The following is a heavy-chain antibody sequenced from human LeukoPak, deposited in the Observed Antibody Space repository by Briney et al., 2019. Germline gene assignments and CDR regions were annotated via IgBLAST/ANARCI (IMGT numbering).Heavy chain of an antibody. J-gene: IGHJ4*02. CDR2: INRDGTIT. V-gene: IGHV3-74*01. Sequence: LAGGSLRLSGSASGFTFSTYWMHWVHQPPGKGLVWVSRINRDGTITHYADSVKGRFTISRDNAKNTMYLQMNSLTAEDTAVYFCARDFDSTSNLWGQGTLVTVSS. D-gene: IGHD2/OR15-2a*01. CDR1: GFTFSTYW. CDR3: ARDFDSTSNL.